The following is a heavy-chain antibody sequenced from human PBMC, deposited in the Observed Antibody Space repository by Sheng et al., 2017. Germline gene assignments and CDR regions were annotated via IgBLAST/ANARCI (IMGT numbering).Heavy chain of an antibody. CDR2: ISPSSSHT. J-gene: IGHJ4*02. Sequence: QVQLVESGGDLVNPGGSLRLSCAGSGFSFGDYYMSWLRQAPGRGLEWLAYISPSSSHTNSADSVKGRFTISRDNARNSLFLQMNSLSPEDTAVYFCARGRWLHSRSYYFDSWGQGTLVTVSS. V-gene: IGHV3-11*06. CDR3: ARGRWLHSRSYYFDS. D-gene: IGHD3-10*01. CDR1: GFSFGDYY.